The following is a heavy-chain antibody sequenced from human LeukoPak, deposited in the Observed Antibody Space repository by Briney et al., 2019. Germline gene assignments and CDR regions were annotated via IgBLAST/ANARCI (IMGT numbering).Heavy chain of an antibody. CDR1: GGSISSSSYY. V-gene: IGHV4-61*01. J-gene: IGHJ6*03. D-gene: IGHD1-26*01. CDR2: IYYSGST. Sequence: SETLSLTCTVSGGSISSSSYYWGWIRQPPGKGLEWIGYIYYSGSTNYNPSLKSRVTISVDTSKNQFSLKLSSVTAADTAVYYCARDGGSYYPPYYYYYMDVWGKGTTVTISS. CDR3: ARDGGSYYPPYYYYYMDV.